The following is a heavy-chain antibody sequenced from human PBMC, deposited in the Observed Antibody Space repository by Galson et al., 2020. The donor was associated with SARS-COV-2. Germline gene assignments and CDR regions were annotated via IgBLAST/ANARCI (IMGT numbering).Heavy chain of an antibody. CDR3: ARGPLLWFGELPFRAFDI. D-gene: IGHD3-10*01. J-gene: IGHJ3*02. CDR2: IYHSGST. CDR1: GGSISSSNW. V-gene: IGHV4-4*02. Sequence: SETLSLTCAVSGGSISSSNWWSWVRQPPGKGLEWIGEIYHSGSTNYNPSLKSRVTISVDKSKNQFSLKLSSVTAADTAVYYCARGPLLWFGELPFRAFDIWGQGTMGTVSS.